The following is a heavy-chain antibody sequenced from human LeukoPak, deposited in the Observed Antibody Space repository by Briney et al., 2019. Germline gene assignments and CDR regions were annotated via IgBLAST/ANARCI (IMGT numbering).Heavy chain of an antibody. CDR1: GFTFSSYW. D-gene: IGHD6-13*01. CDR2: IKQDGSEK. J-gene: IGHJ4*02. V-gene: IGHV3-7*03. CDR3: ASSQPERDSSSWYYFDY. Sequence: PGGSLRLSCAASGFTFSSYWMSWVRQAPGKELEWVANIKQDGSEKYYVDSVKGRFTISRDNAKNSLYLQMNSLRAEDTAVYYCASSQPERDSSSWYYFDYWGQGTLVTVSS.